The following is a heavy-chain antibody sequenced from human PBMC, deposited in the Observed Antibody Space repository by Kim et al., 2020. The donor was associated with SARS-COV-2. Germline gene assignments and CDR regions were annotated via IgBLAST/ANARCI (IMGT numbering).Heavy chain of an antibody. V-gene: IGHV4-31*02. CDR3: ARVLGAITIFGVVIVNWFDP. J-gene: IGHJ5*02. CDR2: IYYGGST. D-gene: IGHD3-3*01. Sequence: GDYGGRTRQHPEKGLEWIGYIYYGGSTYYNPSIKSRVTISVDTSKNQFSLKLSSVTAADTAVYYCARVLGAITIFGVVIVNWFDPWGQGTLAT. CDR1: GDY.